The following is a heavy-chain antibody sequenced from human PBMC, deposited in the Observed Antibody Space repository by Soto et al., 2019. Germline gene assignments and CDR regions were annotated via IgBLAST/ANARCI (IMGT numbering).Heavy chain of an antibody. CDR1: GFAFSGDW. J-gene: IGHJ5*02. Sequence: EVQLVESGGGLVQPGGSLRLSCAASGFAFSGDWMHLVRTPPGKGLVWVSHIKYDGTGITYADSVKGRFTVSRDNAKSTLYLQMNSLRDDDTAVYYCARDMQRTAAPWGQGTLVTVSS. D-gene: IGHD2-2*01. CDR2: IKYDGTGI. V-gene: IGHV3-74*01. CDR3: ARDMQRTAAP.